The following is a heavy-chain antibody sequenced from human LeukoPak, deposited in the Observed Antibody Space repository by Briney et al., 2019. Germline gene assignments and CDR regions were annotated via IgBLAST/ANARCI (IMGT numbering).Heavy chain of an antibody. D-gene: IGHD6-19*01. CDR1: GMTFSNYE. J-gene: IGHJ5*02. Sequence: PGGSLRLSCAASGMTFSNYEFNWVRQAPGKGLEWVSYINPGGSNRFVAGSVRGRFTISRDDPKKSVFLQMNSLRAEDTAVYYCATSLSSGWGPVDHHWGQGIMVTVSS. CDR2: INPGGSNR. V-gene: IGHV3-48*03. CDR3: ATSLSSGWGPVDHH.